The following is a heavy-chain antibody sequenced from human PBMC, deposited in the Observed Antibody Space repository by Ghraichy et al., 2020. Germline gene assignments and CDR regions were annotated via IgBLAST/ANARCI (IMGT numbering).Heavy chain of an antibody. CDR1: GYTLTELS. J-gene: IGHJ4*02. Sequence: ASVKVSCKVSGYTLTELSMHWVRQAPGKGLEWMGGFDPEDGETIYAQKFQGRVTMTEDTSTDTAYMELSSLRSEDTAVYYCATAYGALYSSSYTLDYWGQGTLVTVSS. D-gene: IGHD6-13*01. V-gene: IGHV1-24*01. CDR3: ATAYGALYSSSYTLDY. CDR2: FDPEDGET.